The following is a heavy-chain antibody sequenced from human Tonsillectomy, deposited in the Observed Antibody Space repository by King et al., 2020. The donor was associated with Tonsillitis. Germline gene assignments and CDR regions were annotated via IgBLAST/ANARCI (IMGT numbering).Heavy chain of an antibody. CDR2: IKSKTDGGTT. CDR1: GFTFSNAW. Sequence: VQLVESGGGLVKPGGSLRLSCAASGFTFSNAWMSWVRQAPGKGLEWVGRIKSKTDGGTTDYGAPVKGRFSISRDDSKNTLYLQMNSLKTEDTAVYYCTPYSTFGGGFDYWGQGTLVTVSS. CDR3: TPYSTFGGGFDY. V-gene: IGHV3-15*01. J-gene: IGHJ4*02. D-gene: IGHD3-16*01.